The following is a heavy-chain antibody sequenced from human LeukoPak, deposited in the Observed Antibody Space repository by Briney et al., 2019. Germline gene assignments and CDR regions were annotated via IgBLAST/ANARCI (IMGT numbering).Heavy chain of an antibody. CDR1: GRSFSGYY. V-gene: IGHV4-34*01. D-gene: IGHD3-9*01. CDR2: INHSGST. CDR3: ARFSRYFDWLLSAFDI. Sequence: SETLSLTCAVYGRSFSGYYWSWIRQPPGKGLEWIGEINHSGSTNYNPSLKSRVTISVDTSKNQFSLKLSSVTAADTAVYYCARFSRYFDWLLSAFDIWGQGTMVTVSS. J-gene: IGHJ3*02.